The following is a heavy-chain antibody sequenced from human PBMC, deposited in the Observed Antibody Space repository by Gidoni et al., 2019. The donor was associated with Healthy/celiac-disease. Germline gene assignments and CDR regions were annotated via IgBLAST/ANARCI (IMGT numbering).Heavy chain of an antibody. CDR2: IYYSGST. CDR3: ARQSTGHIDY. CDR1: GGSISSSSYY. V-gene: IGHV4-39*01. J-gene: IGHJ4*02. Sequence: QLQLQESGPGLVKPSETLSLTCPVSGGSISSSSYYWGWIRQPPGKGLEWIGSIYYSGSTYYNPSLKSRVTISVDTSKNQFSLKLSSVTAADTAVYYCARQSTGHIDYWGQGTLVTVPS.